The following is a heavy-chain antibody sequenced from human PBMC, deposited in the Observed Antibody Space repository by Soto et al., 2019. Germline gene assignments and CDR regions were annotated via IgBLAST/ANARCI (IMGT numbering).Heavy chain of an antibody. CDR1: GFSFSSYN. D-gene: IGHD4-4*01. Sequence: QVQLEESGGGVVQPGRSLRLSCAASGFSFSSYNMHWVRQSPGKGLEWVALILHDGSNEYYADSVKGRFTISRDNSKNTLEVQMKSLIAEDTAVYYCAKSRDGYSFYFYYGMDVWGQGATVTVSS. V-gene: IGHV3-30*18. CDR3: AKSRDGYSFYFYYGMDV. CDR2: ILHDGSNE. J-gene: IGHJ6*02.